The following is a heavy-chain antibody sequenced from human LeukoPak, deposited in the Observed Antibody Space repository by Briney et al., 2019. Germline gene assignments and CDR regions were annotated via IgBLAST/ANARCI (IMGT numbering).Heavy chain of an antibody. D-gene: IGHD3-22*01. V-gene: IGHV1-18*01. Sequence: ASVKVSCKASGYTFTSYGISWVRQAPGQGLEWMGWISAYNGNTNYAQKLQCRVTMTTDTSTSTAYMELRSLRSDDTAVYYCARVRVGNYYDSSGYYYDDYWGQGTLVTVSS. CDR1: GYTFTSYG. J-gene: IGHJ4*02. CDR3: ARVRVGNYYDSSGYYYDDY. CDR2: ISAYNGNT.